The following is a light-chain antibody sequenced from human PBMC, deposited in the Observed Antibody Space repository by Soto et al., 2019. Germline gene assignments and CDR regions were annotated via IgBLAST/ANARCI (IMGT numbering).Light chain of an antibody. Sequence: QSVLTQPPSVSGAPGQRVTISCTGSSSNIGAGYDVHWYQQLPGTAPKLLIYGNSNRPSGVPDRFSGSKSGTSASLAITGLQAEDEADYYRQSYDSSLSSVFGGGTQLTVL. CDR2: GNS. J-gene: IGLJ7*01. CDR1: SSNIGAGYD. V-gene: IGLV1-40*01. CDR3: QSYDSSLSSV.